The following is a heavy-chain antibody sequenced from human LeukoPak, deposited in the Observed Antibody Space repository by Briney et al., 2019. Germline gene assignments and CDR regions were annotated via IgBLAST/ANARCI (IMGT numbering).Heavy chain of an antibody. D-gene: IGHD3-10*01. CDR3: ARDRSEVGFGYYYYGMDV. J-gene: IGHJ6*02. CDR1: GGSISSRSYY. CDR2: IYYSGST. Sequence: SETLSLTCTVSGGSISSRSYYWGWIRQPPGKGLEWIGYIYYSGSTNYNPSLKSRVTISVDTSKNQFSLKLSSVTAADTAVYYCARDRSEVGFGYYYYGMDVWGQGTTVTVSS. V-gene: IGHV4-61*01.